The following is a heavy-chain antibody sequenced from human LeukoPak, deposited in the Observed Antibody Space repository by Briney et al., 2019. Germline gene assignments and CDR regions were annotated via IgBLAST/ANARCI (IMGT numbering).Heavy chain of an antibody. J-gene: IGHJ3*02. CDR1: GGSISSYY. CDR2: MYYSGST. D-gene: IGHD5-18*01. V-gene: IGHV4-39*07. CDR3: ARDGDTAMVSSQNAFDI. Sequence: PSETLSLTCTVSGGSISSYYWGWIRQPPGKGLEWIGSMYYSGSTYYNPSLKSRVTISINTSKNQFSLKLTSVTAADTAVYYCARDGDTAMVSSQNAFDIWGQGTMVTVSS.